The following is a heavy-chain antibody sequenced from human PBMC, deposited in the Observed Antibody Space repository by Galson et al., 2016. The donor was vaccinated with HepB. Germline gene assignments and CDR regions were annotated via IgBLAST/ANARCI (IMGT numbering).Heavy chain of an antibody. J-gene: IGHJ5*01. CDR3: VRSERQRGLTEDSWWFDS. Sequence: SLRLSCAASGFTFSAYGMHWVRQAPGKGLEWVADIWHDGINKHYGGPVKGRFAISRDNSKNTVYLHMNSLRAEDTAVYYCVRSERQRGLTEDSWWFDSWGQGTLVTVSS. CDR1: GFTFSAYG. D-gene: IGHD6-25*01. CDR2: IWHDGINK. V-gene: IGHV3-33*01.